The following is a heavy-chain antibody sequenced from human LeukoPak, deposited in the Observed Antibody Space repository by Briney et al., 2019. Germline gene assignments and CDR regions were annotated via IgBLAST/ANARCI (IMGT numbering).Heavy chain of an antibody. D-gene: IGHD3-22*01. CDR3: ARGYYDSSGYYSDGMDV. Sequence: ASVKVSCKVSGYTLTELSMHWVRQAPGKGLEWMGGFDPEDGETIYAQKFQGRVTMTEDTSTDTAYMELSSLRAEDTAVYYCARGYYDSSGYYSDGMDVWGQGTTVTVSS. CDR1: GYTLTELS. J-gene: IGHJ6*02. V-gene: IGHV1-24*01. CDR2: FDPEDGET.